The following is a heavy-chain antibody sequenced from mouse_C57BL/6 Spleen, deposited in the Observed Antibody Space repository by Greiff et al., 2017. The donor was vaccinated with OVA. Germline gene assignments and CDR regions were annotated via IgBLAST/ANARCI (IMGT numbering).Heavy chain of an antibody. J-gene: IGHJ2*01. V-gene: IGHV5-4*01. CDR1: GFTFSSYA. Sequence: EVQLVESGGGLVKPGGSLKLSCAASGFTFSSYAMSWVRQTPEKRLEWVATISDGGSYTYYPDNVKGRFTISRDNAKNNLYLQMSHLKSEDTAMYYCAREDDYRFDYWGQSTTLTVSS. D-gene: IGHD2-4*01. CDR2: ISDGGSYT. CDR3: AREDDYRFDY.